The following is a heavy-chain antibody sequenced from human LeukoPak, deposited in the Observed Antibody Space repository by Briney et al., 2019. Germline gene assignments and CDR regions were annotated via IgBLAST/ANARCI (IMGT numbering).Heavy chain of an antibody. CDR3: ATDPYCSGGSCYPGLGY. J-gene: IGHJ4*02. CDR1: GYTFTGYY. Sequence: ASVKVSCKASGYTFTGYYMHWVRQAPGQGLEWMGWINPNSGGTNYAQKFQGRVTMTRDTSISTAYMELSRLRSDDTAVYYCATDPYCSGGSCYPGLGYWGQGTLVTVSS. D-gene: IGHD2-15*01. CDR2: INPNSGGT. V-gene: IGHV1-2*02.